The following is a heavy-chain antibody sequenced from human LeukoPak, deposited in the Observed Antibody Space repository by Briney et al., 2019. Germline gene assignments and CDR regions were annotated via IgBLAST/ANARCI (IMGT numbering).Heavy chain of an antibody. V-gene: IGHV4-38-2*02. CDR2: IYHSGST. CDR3: ARALMRIAQDY. CDR1: GYSISSGYY. J-gene: IGHJ4*02. D-gene: IGHD6-13*01. Sequence: PSETLSLTCTVSGYSISSGYYWGWIRQPPGKGLEWIGSIYHSGSTYYNPSLKSRVTISVDTSKNQFSLKLSSVTAADTAVYYCARALMRIAQDYWGQGTLVTVSS.